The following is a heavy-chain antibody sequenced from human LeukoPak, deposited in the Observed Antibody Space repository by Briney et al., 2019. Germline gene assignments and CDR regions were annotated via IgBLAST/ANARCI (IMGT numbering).Heavy chain of an antibody. CDR3: ARGGIADRLSR. Sequence: SEILSLTCAVYGGSFSGYYCTWIRQPPGKGLEWIGEINHNGGTNYNPSLKSRVTISVDTSRNQFSLKLSSVTAADTAVYYCARGGIADRLSRWGRGTLVTVSS. J-gene: IGHJ4*02. D-gene: IGHD6-6*01. V-gene: IGHV4-34*01. CDR1: GGSFSGYY. CDR2: INHNGGT.